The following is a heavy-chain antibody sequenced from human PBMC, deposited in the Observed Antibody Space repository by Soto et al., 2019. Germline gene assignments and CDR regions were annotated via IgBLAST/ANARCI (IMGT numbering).Heavy chain of an antibody. D-gene: IGHD2-15*01. CDR2: IIPIFGTA. J-gene: IGHJ5*02. V-gene: IGHV1-69*13. CDR3: AREGYCSGGSCYYNWFDP. CDR1: GGTFSSYA. Sequence: SVKVSCKASGGTFSSYAISWVRQAPGQGLGWMGGIIPIFGTANYAQKFQGRVTITADESTSTAYMELSSLRSEDTAVYYCAREGYCSGGSCYYNWFDPWGQGTLVTVSS.